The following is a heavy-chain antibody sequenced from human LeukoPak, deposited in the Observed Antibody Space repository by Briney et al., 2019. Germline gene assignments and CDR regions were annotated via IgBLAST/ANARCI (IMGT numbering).Heavy chain of an antibody. Sequence: GASVKVSCKVSGYTLTELSMHWVRQAPGKGLEWMGGFDPEDGETIYAQKFQGRVTMTEDTSTDTAYMELSSLRSEDTAVYYCATAYTSWTRERGVGASAFDIWGQGTMVTVSS. CDR2: FDPEDGET. J-gene: IGHJ3*02. V-gene: IGHV1-24*01. CDR1: GYTLTELS. D-gene: IGHD1-26*01. CDR3: ATAYTSWTRERGVGASAFDI.